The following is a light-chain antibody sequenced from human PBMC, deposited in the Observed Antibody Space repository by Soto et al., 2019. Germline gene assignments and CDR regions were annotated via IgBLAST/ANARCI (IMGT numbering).Light chain of an antibody. Sequence: DIQMTQSPSSLSASVGDRVTITCRASQSISNYLNWYQQKPGEAPKLLIYAASSLQSGVPSRFSGSGSGTDFTLTISSLQPEDFATYYCQQSHSPPRTFGQGTKLEIK. J-gene: IGKJ2*01. CDR1: QSISNY. CDR2: AAS. V-gene: IGKV1-39*01. CDR3: QQSHSPPRT.